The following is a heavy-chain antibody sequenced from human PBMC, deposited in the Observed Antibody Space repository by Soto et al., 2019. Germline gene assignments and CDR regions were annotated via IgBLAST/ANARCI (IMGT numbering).Heavy chain of an antibody. CDR1: GFTFSDFY. CDR2: ISTTSTHT. CDR3: ARDRDTYGHGFFDY. Sequence: GSLRLSCAASGFTFSDFYMTWIRQTPGKGLEWISYISTTSTHTNYADSVKGRFTVSRDNANNSLYLEMKNLRGDDTAVYFCARDRDTYGHGFFDYWGRGALV. D-gene: IGHD5-18*01. J-gene: IGHJ4*02. V-gene: IGHV3-11*05.